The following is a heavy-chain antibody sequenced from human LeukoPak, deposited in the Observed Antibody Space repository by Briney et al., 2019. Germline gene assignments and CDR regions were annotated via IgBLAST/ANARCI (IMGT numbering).Heavy chain of an antibody. Sequence: GGSLRLSCASSGFTFSSYAMSWVRQAPGQGLEWVSTIGGTGVRTYYADSVKGRFTISRDNAKNSLYLQMNSLRAEDTAMYYCTKAPPGKFDPGGQGTLVTVSS. CDR1: GFTFSSYA. J-gene: IGHJ5*02. CDR2: IGGTGVRT. V-gene: IGHV3-23*01. CDR3: TKAPPGKFDP. D-gene: IGHD3-10*01.